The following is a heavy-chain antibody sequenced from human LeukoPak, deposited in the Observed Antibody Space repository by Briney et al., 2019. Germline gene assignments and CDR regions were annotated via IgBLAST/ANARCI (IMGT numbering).Heavy chain of an antibody. J-gene: IGHJ5*02. Sequence: GGSLRLSCAASGFTVSSNYMSWVRQAPGKGLEWVSVIYSGGSTYYADSVKGRFTISRDNSKNTLYLQMNSLRAEDTAVYYCAKDLLSNSWFGELFPWGQGTLVTVSS. CDR2: IYSGGST. CDR1: GFTVSSNY. V-gene: IGHV3-66*01. CDR3: AKDLLSNSWFGELFP. D-gene: IGHD3-10*01.